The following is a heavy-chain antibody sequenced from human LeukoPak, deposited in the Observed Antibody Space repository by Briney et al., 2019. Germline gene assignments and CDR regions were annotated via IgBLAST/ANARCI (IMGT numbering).Heavy chain of an antibody. Sequence: ASLNVSCKASRGTFTSYAISWVRQAPGQGLEWMGGIIPIFGTANYAQNFQGRVTITEDESTSTAYMELSSLRSEDPAVYYCAVRAYYVDYISDYFDSCGQGTLVTVSS. CDR3: AVRAYYVDYISDYFDS. CDR1: RGTFTSYA. V-gene: IGHV1-69*13. D-gene: IGHD4-17*01. CDR2: IIPIFGTA. J-gene: IGHJ4*02.